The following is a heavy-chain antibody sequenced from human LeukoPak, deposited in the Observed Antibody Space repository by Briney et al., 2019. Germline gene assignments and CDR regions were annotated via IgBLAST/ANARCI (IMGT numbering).Heavy chain of an antibody. CDR3: AKGAYDFLEIAYFDY. Sequence: PGGSLRLSCVVSGISLSNYAMTWVRQAPGKGLEWVSAISGSGGSTYYADSVKGRFTISRDNSKNTLFLQMNSLRAEDTAIYYCAKGAYDFLEIAYFDYWGQGALVTVSS. CDR1: GISLSNYA. D-gene: IGHD3-3*01. J-gene: IGHJ4*02. V-gene: IGHV3-23*01. CDR2: ISGSGGST.